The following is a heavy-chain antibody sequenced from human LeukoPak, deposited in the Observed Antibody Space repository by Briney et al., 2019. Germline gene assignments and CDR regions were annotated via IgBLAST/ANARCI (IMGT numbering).Heavy chain of an antibody. D-gene: IGHD4-17*01. V-gene: IGHV4-34*01. CDR1: GVSFNNYY. Sequence: SETLSLTCAVSGVSFNNYYWSWVRQTPGKGLEWIGEINHSGYTNDSPSLKSRVTLSIDTSRKQFSLNLRFVTVADTGIYYCTRMTTGHDYWGQGTLVTVSS. J-gene: IGHJ4*02. CDR2: INHSGYT. CDR3: TRMTTGHDY.